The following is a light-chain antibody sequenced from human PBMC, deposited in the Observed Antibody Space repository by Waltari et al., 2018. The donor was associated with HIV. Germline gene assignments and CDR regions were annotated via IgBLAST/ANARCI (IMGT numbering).Light chain of an antibody. CDR3: QQSYSVPRI. CDR1: ESIGPN. J-gene: IGKJ1*01. V-gene: IGKV1-39*01. Sequence: SLSASVGDRVSISCRASESIGPNVNWYQQKPGKAPILLIYDSFTLQTGVPSRFTGSGFGAEFTLTITSLQPEDFATYFCQQSYSVPRIFGLGTKVE. CDR2: DSF.